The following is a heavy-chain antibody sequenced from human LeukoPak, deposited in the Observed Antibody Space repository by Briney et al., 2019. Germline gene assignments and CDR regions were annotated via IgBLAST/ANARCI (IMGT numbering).Heavy chain of an antibody. J-gene: IGHJ4*02. CDR2: ISHSGST. CDR1: GASVSSGTYF. CDR3: ARSPSGYRFDY. Sequence: SETLSLTCTVSGASVSSGTYFWTWIRQPPGKGLEWIGYISHSGSTNYNPPLKSRVTISLDTSKNQFSLKLSSVTAADTAVYFCARSPSGYRFDYWGQGTLVTVSS. V-gene: IGHV4-61*01. D-gene: IGHD3-22*01.